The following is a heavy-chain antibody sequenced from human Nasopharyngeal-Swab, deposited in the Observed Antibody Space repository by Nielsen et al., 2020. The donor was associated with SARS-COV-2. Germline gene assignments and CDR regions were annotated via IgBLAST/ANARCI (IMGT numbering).Heavy chain of an antibody. CDR2: ISSSGSTI. J-gene: IGHJ4*02. CDR1: GFTFSSYE. V-gene: IGHV3-48*03. CDR3: ATRGSIAARPSLVDY. D-gene: IGHD6-6*01. Sequence: GESLKISCAASGFTFSSYEMNWVRQAPGKGLEWVSYISSSGSTIYYADSVKGRFTISRDNAKNSLYLQMNSLRAEDTAVYYCATRGSIAARPSLVDYWGQGTLVTVSS.